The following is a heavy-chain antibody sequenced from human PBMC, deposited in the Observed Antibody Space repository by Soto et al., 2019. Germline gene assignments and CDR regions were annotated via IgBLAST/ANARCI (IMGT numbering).Heavy chain of an antibody. D-gene: IGHD3-16*02. V-gene: IGHV4-34*01. Sequence: SETLSLTCAVYGGSFSGYYWSWIRQPPGKGLEWIGEINHSGSTNYNPSLKSRVTISVDTSKNQFSLKLSSVTAADTAVYYCARGRSDYVWGSYRSYYFDYWGQGTLVTVSS. CDR2: INHSGST. CDR1: GGSFSGYY. J-gene: IGHJ4*02. CDR3: ARGRSDYVWGSYRSYYFDY.